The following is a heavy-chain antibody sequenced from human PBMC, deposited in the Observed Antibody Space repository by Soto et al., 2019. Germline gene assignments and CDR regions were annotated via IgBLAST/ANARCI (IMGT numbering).Heavy chain of an antibody. CDR2: IDWDDDK. V-gene: IGHV2-70*12. CDR1: GFSLSTSGMS. CDR3: AHRSGDTATRWFDP. Sequence: GSGPTMVNPTQTLTLTCTFSGFSLSTSGMSVSWIRQPPGKALEWLARIDWDDDKYYSPSLKSRLTITKDTSKNQVVLTMTNMDPVDTATYYCAHRSGDTATRWFDPWGQGTLVTVSS. J-gene: IGHJ5*02. D-gene: IGHD5-18*01.